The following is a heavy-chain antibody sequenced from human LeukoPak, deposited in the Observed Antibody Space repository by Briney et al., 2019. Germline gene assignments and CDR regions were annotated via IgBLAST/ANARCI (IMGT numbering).Heavy chain of an antibody. D-gene: IGHD2-15*01. Sequence: SETLSLTCTVSGGSVSSYYWSWIRQPPGKGLEWNGYIYYSGSTNYNPSLKSRVTISVDTSKNQFSLKLSSVTAADTAVYYCARVDGAATFYYMDVWGKGTTVTISS. CDR1: GGSVSSYY. J-gene: IGHJ6*03. V-gene: IGHV4-59*02. CDR3: ARVDGAATFYYMDV. CDR2: IYYSGST.